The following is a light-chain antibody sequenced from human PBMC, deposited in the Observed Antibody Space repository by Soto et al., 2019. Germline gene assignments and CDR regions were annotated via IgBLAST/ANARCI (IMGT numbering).Light chain of an antibody. CDR1: QSVNSDY. CDR3: QHYGISRT. J-gene: IGKJ2*01. CDR2: GAS. V-gene: IGKV3-20*01. Sequence: EIVLTQSPGTLSLSPGERATLSCRASQSVNSDYLAWYQQKPGQAPRLLIYGASSRATGIPDRFTGSGSGTDFTLTISRLEPEDFAVYYCQHYGISRTFGQGTKLEIK.